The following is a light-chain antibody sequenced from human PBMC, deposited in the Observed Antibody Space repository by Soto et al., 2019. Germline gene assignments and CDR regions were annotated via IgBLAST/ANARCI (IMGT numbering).Light chain of an antibody. V-gene: IGLV2-23*01. CDR1: NSDVGADYL. CDR2: EGT. Sequence: QSVLTQPASVSGAPGQSLTISCTGTNSDVGADYLVSWYHQHPGKAPKLIICEGTMRPSGVSNRFSVSNSGNTASLTIDGLQDEDEADYYCCSYALLFGTGTKVTVL. J-gene: IGLJ1*01. CDR3: CSYALL.